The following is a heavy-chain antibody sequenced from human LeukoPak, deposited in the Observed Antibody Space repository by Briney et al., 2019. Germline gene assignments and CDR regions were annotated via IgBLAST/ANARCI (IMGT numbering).Heavy chain of an antibody. Sequence: GASVKVSCKASGYTFTSYYMHWVRQAPGQGLEWMGIINPSGGSTSYAQKFQGRVTMTRDMSTSTVYMELSSLRSEDTAVYYCARGLPLYDFWSGTSGYYMDVWGKGTTVTVSS. CDR3: ARGLPLYDFWSGTSGYYMDV. J-gene: IGHJ6*03. V-gene: IGHV1-46*01. CDR1: GYTFTSYY. D-gene: IGHD3-3*01. CDR2: INPSGGST.